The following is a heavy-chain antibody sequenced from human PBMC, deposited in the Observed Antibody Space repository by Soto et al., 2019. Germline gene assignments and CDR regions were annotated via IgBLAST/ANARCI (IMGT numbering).Heavy chain of an antibody. Sequence: QVQLVQSGAEVKKPGASVKVSCKASGYTFTSYGISWVRQAPGQGLEWMGWISAYNGNTNYAQKLQGRVTMTTDTSTSTAYVELRSLRSDDTAVYYCARVDPTLAARDHRPFDPWGQGTMVTVSS. V-gene: IGHV1-18*01. J-gene: IGHJ5*02. CDR1: GYTFTSYG. D-gene: IGHD6-6*01. CDR3: ARVDPTLAARDHRPFDP. CDR2: ISAYNGNT.